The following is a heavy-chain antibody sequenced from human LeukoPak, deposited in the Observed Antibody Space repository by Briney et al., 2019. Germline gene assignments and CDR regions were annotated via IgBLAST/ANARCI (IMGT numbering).Heavy chain of an antibody. CDR3: ATSYIWSYFDY. J-gene: IGHJ4*02. D-gene: IGHD1-20*01. Sequence: ASVKVSCKASGYTFTSYDINWVRQATGQGLEWMGWMNPNSGNTGYAQKFQGRVTITRNTSISTAYMELSSLRSEDTAVYYCATSYIWSYFDYWGQGTLVTVSS. CDR2: MNPNSGNT. CDR1: GYTFTSYD. V-gene: IGHV1-8*03.